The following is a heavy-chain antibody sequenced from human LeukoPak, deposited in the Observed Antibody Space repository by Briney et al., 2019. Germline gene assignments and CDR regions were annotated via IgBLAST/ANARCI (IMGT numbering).Heavy chain of an antibody. D-gene: IGHD3-22*01. V-gene: IGHV3-11*04. J-gene: IGHJ3*01. Sequence: GGSLRLACAASGFTFSDYYMSWIRQAPGKGLEWVSYISNSGNTIYYADSVKGRFTISRDNAKNSLYLQMNSLRAEDTAVYYCSAGEGYYDSSDYYSAWAFNVWGQGTMVTVSS. CDR3: SAGEGYYDSSDYYSAWAFNV. CDR2: ISNSGNTI. CDR1: GFTFSDYY.